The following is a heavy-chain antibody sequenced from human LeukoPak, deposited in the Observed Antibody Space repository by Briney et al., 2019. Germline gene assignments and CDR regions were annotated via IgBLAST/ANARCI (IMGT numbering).Heavy chain of an antibody. CDR1: GFTFSSYG. Sequence: GGSLRLSCAVSGFTFSSYGMHWVRQAPGKGLEWVAVISYDGSNKYYADSVKGRFTISRDNSKNTLYLQMNSLRAEDTAVYYCASSTVSDAFDIWGQGTMVTVSS. D-gene: IGHD4-17*01. V-gene: IGHV3-30*03. J-gene: IGHJ3*02. CDR3: ASSTVSDAFDI. CDR2: ISYDGSNK.